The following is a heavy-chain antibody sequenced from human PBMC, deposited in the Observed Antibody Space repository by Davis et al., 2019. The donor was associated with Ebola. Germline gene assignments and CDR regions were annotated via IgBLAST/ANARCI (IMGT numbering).Heavy chain of an antibody. D-gene: IGHD5-18*01. CDR1: GYTFTGYY. V-gene: IGHV1-2*04. Sequence: AASVKVSCKASGYTFTGYYMHWVRQAPGQGLEWMGWINPNSGGTNYAQKFQGWVTMTGDTSISTAYMELSRLRSDDMAVYYCAKEGELWPTYYFDYWGQGTLVTVSS. CDR3: AKEGELWPTYYFDY. CDR2: INPNSGGT. J-gene: IGHJ4*02.